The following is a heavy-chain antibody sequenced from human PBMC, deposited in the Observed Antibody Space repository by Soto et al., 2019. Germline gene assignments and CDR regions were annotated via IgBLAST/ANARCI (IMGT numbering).Heavy chain of an antibody. V-gene: IGHV3-23*04. J-gene: IGHJ6*02. Sequence: EVQLVESGGGLVQPGGSLRLSCAASGFTFRNNVMNWFRQAPGRELEWVSAITDNGGSTYYADSVKGRCSISRDNSKNTLYLQVHSLRAEDTAVYYCAKEVYGAARGGMDVWGQGTTVTVSS. D-gene: IGHD3-10*01. CDR2: ITDNGGST. CDR1: GFTFRNNV. CDR3: AKEVYGAARGGMDV.